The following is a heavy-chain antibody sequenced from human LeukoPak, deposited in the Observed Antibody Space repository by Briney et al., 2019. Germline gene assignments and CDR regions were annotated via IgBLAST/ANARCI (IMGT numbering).Heavy chain of an antibody. CDR2: IYSNGNT. CDR1: GGSITSFY. V-gene: IGHV4-4*07. D-gene: IGHD2-15*01. J-gene: IGHJ5*02. Sequence: SETLSLTCTVSGGSITSFYWSWIRQPAGKGLEWIGRIYSNGNTNYNPSLKSRVTMSVDTSKNQFSLKLSSVTAADTAVYYCARDRRYSLRANWFDPWGQGTLVTVSS. CDR3: ARDRRYSLRANWFDP.